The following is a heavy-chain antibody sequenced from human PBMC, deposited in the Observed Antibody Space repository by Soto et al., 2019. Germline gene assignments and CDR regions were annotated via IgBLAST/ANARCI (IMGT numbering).Heavy chain of an antibody. CDR3: ATEQEQQLEYSWFDR. J-gene: IGHJ5*02. D-gene: IGHD6-13*01. V-gene: IGHV1-18*01. Sequence: ASVKVSCKASGYTFSRSGISWVRQAPGQGPEWMGWISSYNGDTNYAQTFQVRVTMTTDTSTSTAYMELRSLRSDDTAVYYCATEQEQQLEYSWFDRWGKGTLVTV. CDR2: ISSYNGDT. CDR1: GYTFSRSG.